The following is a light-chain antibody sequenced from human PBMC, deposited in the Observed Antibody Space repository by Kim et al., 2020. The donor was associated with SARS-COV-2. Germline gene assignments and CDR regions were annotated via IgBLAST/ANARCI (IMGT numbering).Light chain of an antibody. Sequence: ASGGSRGTNTCRASQDISSWLVWYQQKPGKAPKVLIYEASNLQSGVPSRFSGSGSGTDFTLTINSLQPEDFATYYCQQTHSFPLTFGGGTKVDIK. CDR3: QQTHSFPLT. V-gene: IGKV1D-12*01. CDR2: EAS. CDR1: QDISSW. J-gene: IGKJ4*01.